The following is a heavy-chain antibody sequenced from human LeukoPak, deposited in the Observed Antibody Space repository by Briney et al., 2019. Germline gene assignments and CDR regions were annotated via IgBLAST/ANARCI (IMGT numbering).Heavy chain of an antibody. V-gene: IGHV3-23*01. CDR1: GFTFSIYA. Sequence: GGSLRLSCAASGFTFSIYAMTWVRQAPGKGLEWVSGISGSGGSTYYADSVKGRFTVSRDNSKNTLYLQMNSLRAEYTAVYYCAKDYEAYYDYVWGRGYFDYWGQGTLATVSS. J-gene: IGHJ4*02. CDR2: ISGSGGST. D-gene: IGHD3-16*01. CDR3: AKDYEAYYDYVWGRGYFDY.